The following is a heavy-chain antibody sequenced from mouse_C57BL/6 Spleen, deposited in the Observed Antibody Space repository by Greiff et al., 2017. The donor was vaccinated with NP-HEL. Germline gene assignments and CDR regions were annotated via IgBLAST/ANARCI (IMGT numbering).Heavy chain of an antibody. V-gene: IGHV5-17*01. CDR3: ARFLLLRAMDY. CDR2: LSSGSSTS. D-gene: IGHD1-1*01. Sequence: EVQGVESGGGLVKSGGSLKLSCAASGFTFSDYGMHWVRQAPEKGLEWVAYLSSGSSTSYYADTVTGRFTISRDNAKNTLFLQMTSLRSEDTALFYCARFLLLRAMDYWGQGTSVTVS. J-gene: IGHJ4*01. CDR1: GFTFSDYG.